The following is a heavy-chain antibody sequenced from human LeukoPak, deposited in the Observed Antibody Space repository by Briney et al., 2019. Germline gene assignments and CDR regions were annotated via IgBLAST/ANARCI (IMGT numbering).Heavy chain of an antibody. D-gene: IGHD4-23*01. CDR3: ARDHPYDYGGNSDWFDP. CDR2: INPNSGGT. J-gene: IGHJ5*02. CDR1: GYTFTGYY. V-gene: IGHV1-2*02. Sequence: GASVKVSCKASGYTFTGYYMHWVRQAPGQGLEWMGWINPNSGGTNYAQKFQGRVTMTRDTSISTAYMELGRLRSDDTAVYYCARDHPYDYGGNSDWFDPWGQGTLVTVSS.